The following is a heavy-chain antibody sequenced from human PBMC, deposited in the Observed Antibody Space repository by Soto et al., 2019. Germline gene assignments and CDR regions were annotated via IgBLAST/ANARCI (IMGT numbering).Heavy chain of an antibody. D-gene: IGHD6-6*01. CDR2: INHSGST. J-gene: IGHJ5*02. Sequence: SETLSLTCAVYGGSFSGYYWSWIRQPPGKGLEWIGEINHSGSTNYNPSLKSRVTISVDTSKNQFSLKLSSVTAADTAVYYCARGAGSQLVRGNWFDPWGQGTPVTVSS. CDR3: ARGAGSQLVRGNWFDP. CDR1: GGSFSGYY. V-gene: IGHV4-34*01.